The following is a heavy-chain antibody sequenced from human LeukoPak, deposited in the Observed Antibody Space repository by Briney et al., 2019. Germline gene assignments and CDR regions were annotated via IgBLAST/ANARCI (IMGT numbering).Heavy chain of an antibody. J-gene: IGHJ6*03. CDR3: ATRRDGYSRHYYYYMDV. V-gene: IGHV1-2*02. D-gene: IGHD5-24*01. CDR2: INPNSGGT. CDR1: GYTFTGYY. Sequence: GASVKVSCKASGYTFTGYYMHWVRQAPGQGLEWMGWINPNSGGTNYAQKFQGRVTMTRDTSISTAYMELSRLRSDDTAVYYCATRRDGYSRHYYYYMDVWGKGTTVTISS.